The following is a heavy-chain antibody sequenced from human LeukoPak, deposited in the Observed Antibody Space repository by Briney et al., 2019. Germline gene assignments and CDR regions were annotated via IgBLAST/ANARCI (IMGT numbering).Heavy chain of an antibody. J-gene: IGHJ4*02. CDR3: ARPPYGGVDY. CDR1: GFTFSYYA. V-gene: IGHV3-64*04. CDR2: ISSNGGKT. Sequence: GGSLRLSCSASGFTFSYYAMHWVRQAPGKGLEYVSAISSNGGKTYYADSVKGRFTVSRDNSKNTLYLQMNSLRAEDTAVYYCARPPYGGVDYWGQGTLVTVSS. D-gene: IGHD4-23*01.